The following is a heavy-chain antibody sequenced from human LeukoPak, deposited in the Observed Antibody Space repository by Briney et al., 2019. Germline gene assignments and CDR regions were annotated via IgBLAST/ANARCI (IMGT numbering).Heavy chain of an antibody. J-gene: IGHJ4*02. CDR2: IYLGHSET. CDR1: GDIFSSHW. Sequence: GESLKISCKGYGDIFSSHWIGWVRQMPGKGLEWMGIIYLGHSETRYSPSFQGQVIISADKSISTAYLQWSSLKASDTAIYYCARHPSYTRGWPLDYWGQGTLVTVSS. D-gene: IGHD6-19*01. CDR3: ARHPSYTRGWPLDY. V-gene: IGHV5-51*01.